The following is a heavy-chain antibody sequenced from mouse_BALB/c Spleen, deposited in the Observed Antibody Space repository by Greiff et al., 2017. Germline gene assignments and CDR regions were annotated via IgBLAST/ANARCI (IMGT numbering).Heavy chain of an antibody. CDR2: INPYNGDT. J-gene: IGHJ4*01. CDR3: AKCTTATDWYAMDY. Sequence: EVQLQQSGPELVKPGASVKISCKASGYSFTGYFMNWVMQSHGKSLEWIGRINPYNGDTFYNQKFKGKATLTVDKSSSTAHMELRSLASEDSAVYYCAKCTTATDWYAMDYWGQGTSVTVSS. CDR1: GYSFTGYF. D-gene: IGHD1-2*01. V-gene: IGHV1-20*02.